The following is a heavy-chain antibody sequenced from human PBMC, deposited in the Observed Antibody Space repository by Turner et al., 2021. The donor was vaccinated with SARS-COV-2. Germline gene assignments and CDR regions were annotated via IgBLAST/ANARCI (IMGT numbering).Heavy chain of an antibody. D-gene: IGHD5-18*01. Sequence: QLQLQESGPGLVKPSETLSLTCTVSGGSLSSSTYYWGWIRQPPGKGLGWIGSIYYSGITYYNPSLKSRVTISVDTSKNQFSLKLSSVTAADTAVYYCARLMDTAMDYYGMDVWGQGTTVTVSS. CDR1: GGSLSSSTYY. J-gene: IGHJ6*02. CDR2: IYYSGIT. V-gene: IGHV4-39*01. CDR3: ARLMDTAMDYYGMDV.